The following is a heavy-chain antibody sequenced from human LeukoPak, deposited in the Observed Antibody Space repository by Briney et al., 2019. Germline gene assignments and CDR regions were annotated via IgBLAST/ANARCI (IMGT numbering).Heavy chain of an antibody. D-gene: IGHD2-2*02. J-gene: IGHJ4*02. Sequence: GGSLRLSCAASGFTFSSYAMHWVRQAPGKGLEWVAVISYDGSNKYYADSVKGRFAISRDNSKNTLYLQLNSLRAEDTAVYYCAKDIVVVPAAIQSAIAHDYRGQGTLVTVSS. CDR1: GFTFSSYA. CDR3: AKDIVVVPAAIQSAIAHDY. CDR2: ISYDGSNK. V-gene: IGHV3-30-3*02.